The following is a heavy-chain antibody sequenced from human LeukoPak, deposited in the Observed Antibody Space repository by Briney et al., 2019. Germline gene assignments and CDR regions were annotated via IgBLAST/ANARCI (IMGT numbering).Heavy chain of an antibody. CDR2: IYYSGST. Sequence: SETLSLTCTVSGGSISSSSYYWGWIRQPPGKGLEWIGSIYYSGSTYYNPSLKSRVPISVDTSKNHFSLKLSSVTAADTAIYYCARTRHPPNLNWYFDYWGQGILVTVSS. CDR1: GGSISSSSYY. J-gene: IGHJ4*02. CDR3: ARTRHPPNLNWYFDY. V-gene: IGHV4-39*07. D-gene: IGHD1-1*01.